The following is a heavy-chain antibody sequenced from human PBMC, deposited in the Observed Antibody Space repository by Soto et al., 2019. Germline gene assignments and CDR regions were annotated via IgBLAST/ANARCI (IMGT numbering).Heavy chain of an antibody. CDR1: GFTFSSFW. CDR3: AKVYVFKGYSSGWFTTDY. D-gene: IGHD6-13*01. CDR2: ISTDGTST. V-gene: IGHV3-74*01. Sequence: GGSLRLSCAASGFTFSSFWMHWVRQVPGKGMVWVSRISTDGTSTTYADSVKGRFTISRDNSKNTLYLQMNSLRAEDTAVYYRAKVYVFKGYSSGWFTTDYWGQGTLVTVSS. J-gene: IGHJ4*02.